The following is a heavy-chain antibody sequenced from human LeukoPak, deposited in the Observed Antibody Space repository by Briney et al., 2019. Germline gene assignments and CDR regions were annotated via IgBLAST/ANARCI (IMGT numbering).Heavy chain of an antibody. V-gene: IGHV4-61*01. Sequence: SETLSLTCAVSGYSISSGYYWGWIRQPPGKGLEWIGYIYYSGSTNYNPSLKSRVTISVDTSKNQFSLKLSSVTAADTAVYYCASGYSSYGYYYWGRGTLVTVSS. CDR2: IYYSGST. J-gene: IGHJ4*02. CDR1: GYSISSGYY. D-gene: IGHD5-18*01. CDR3: ASGYSSYGYYY.